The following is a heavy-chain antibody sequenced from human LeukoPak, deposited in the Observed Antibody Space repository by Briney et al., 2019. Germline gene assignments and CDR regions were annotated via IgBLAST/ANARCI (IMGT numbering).Heavy chain of an antibody. CDR2: ISSNGGST. V-gene: IGHV3-64*01. D-gene: IGHD4-17*01. Sequence: PGGSLRLSCAASGFTFSSYAMHWVRQAPGKGLEYVSAISSNGGSTYYANSVKGRFTISRDNSKNTLYLQMGSLRAEDTAVYYCARSLRRLYYYMDVWGKGTTVTISS. J-gene: IGHJ6*03. CDR1: GFTFSSYA. CDR3: ARSLRRLYYYMDV.